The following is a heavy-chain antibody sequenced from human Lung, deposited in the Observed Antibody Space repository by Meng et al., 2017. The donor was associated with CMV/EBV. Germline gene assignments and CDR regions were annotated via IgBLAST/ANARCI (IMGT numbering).Heavy chain of an antibody. CDR2: IYSGGSA. V-gene: IGHV3-53*01. CDR1: GFTVNSKY. J-gene: IGHJ4*02. Sequence: GESLKISCAASGFTVNSKYMTWVRLAPGKGLQWVSLIYSGGSAYYADSVKGRFTISRDNSKNTLYLQMNSLRAEDTAIYYCARDQRGGSGFAYWGPGTLV. D-gene: IGHD6-19*01. CDR3: ARDQRGGSGFAY.